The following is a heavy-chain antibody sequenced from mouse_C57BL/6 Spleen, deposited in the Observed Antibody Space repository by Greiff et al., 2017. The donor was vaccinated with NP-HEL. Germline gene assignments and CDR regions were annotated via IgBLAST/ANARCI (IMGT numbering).Heavy chain of an antibody. V-gene: IGHV5-4*01. D-gene: IGHD2-3*01. CDR1: GFTFSSYA. J-gene: IGHJ3*01. CDR2: ISDGGSYT. CDR3: ARVMVTSWFAY. Sequence: EVQRVESGGGLVKPGGSLKLSCAASGFTFSSYAMSWVRQTPEKRLEWVATISDGGSYTYYPDNVKGRFTISRDNAKNNLYLQMSHLKSEDTAMYYCARVMVTSWFAYWGQGTLVTVSA.